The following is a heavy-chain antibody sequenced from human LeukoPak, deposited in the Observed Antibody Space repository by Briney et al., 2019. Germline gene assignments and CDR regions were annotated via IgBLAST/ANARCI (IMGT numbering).Heavy chain of an antibody. CDR3: AKDGGLWVSAHWGDS. D-gene: IGHD7-27*01. CDR1: GFTFSSYT. CDR2: ITTGGPNT. V-gene: IGHV3-23*01. J-gene: IGHJ4*02. Sequence: GGSLRLSCTVSGFTFSSYTMSWVRQAPGKGLKWVSTITTGGPNTYYADSVKGRFTVSRDDSKNTLYLQMNSLRAEDTAVYYCAKDGGLWVSAHWGDSWGRGTLVTVSS.